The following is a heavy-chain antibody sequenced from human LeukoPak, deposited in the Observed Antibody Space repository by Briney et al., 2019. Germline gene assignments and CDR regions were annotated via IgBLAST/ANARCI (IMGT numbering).Heavy chain of an antibody. CDR2: IYYSGST. CDR1: GASISRYY. J-gene: IGHJ4*02. D-gene: IGHD6-13*01. Sequence: PSETLSLTCTVSGASISRYYLSWIRQSPGKGLEWIGYIYYSGSTNYNPSLKSRVTISVDTSKNQFSLKLSSVTAADTAVYYCARSGLGSSWESTNFDYWGQGTLVTVSS. V-gene: IGHV4-59*01. CDR3: ARSGLGSSWESTNFDY.